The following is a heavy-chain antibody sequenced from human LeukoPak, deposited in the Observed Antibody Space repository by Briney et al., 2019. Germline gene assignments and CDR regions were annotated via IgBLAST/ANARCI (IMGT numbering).Heavy chain of an antibody. V-gene: IGHV3-9*01. Sequence: GGSLRLSCAASGFTFDDYAMHWVRHAPGKGLEWVSGISWNSGSIGYADSVKGRFTISRDNAKNSLYLQMNSLRAGDTALYYCAKGIAAAGRFSSQMFVDWGQGTLVTVSS. CDR2: ISWNSGSI. CDR3: AKGIAAAGRFSSQMFVD. CDR1: GFTFDDYA. D-gene: IGHD6-13*01. J-gene: IGHJ4*02.